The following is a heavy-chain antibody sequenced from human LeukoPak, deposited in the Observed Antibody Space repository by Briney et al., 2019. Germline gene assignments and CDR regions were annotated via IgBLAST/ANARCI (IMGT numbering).Heavy chain of an antibody. CDR1: GFTFSSYW. V-gene: IGHV3-23*01. J-gene: IGHJ4*02. Sequence: PGGSLRLSCAASGFTFSSYWMHWVRQAPGKGLEWVSTISARGGSTYYADSVKGRFTISRDNSKNTLYLQMNSLTAEDTAIYYCADFGSGSYCFDYWGQGTLVTVSS. D-gene: IGHD3-10*01. CDR2: ISARGGST. CDR3: ADFGSGSYCFDY.